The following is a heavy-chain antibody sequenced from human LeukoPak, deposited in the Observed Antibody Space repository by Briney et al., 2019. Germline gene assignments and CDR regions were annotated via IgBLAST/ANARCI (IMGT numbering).Heavy chain of an antibody. Sequence: GGSLRLSCAASGFTFSSYAMSWVRQAPGKGLEGVSAISGSGGSTYYADSVKGRFTISRDNSKNTLYLQMNSLRAEDTAVYYCANFPYMVRGVISDYWGQGTLVTVSS. D-gene: IGHD3-10*01. V-gene: IGHV3-23*01. J-gene: IGHJ4*02. CDR1: GFTFSSYA. CDR3: ANFPYMVRGVISDY. CDR2: ISGSGGST.